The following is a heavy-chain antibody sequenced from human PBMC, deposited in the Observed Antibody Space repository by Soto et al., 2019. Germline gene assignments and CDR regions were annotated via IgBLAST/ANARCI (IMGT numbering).Heavy chain of an antibody. CDR2: ISGSGGST. Sequence: EVQLLESGGGLVQPGGSLRLSCAASGFTFSSYAMSWVRQAPGKGLEWVSGISGSGGSTYYADSVKGRFTISRDNSKNTLYLQMNSLRAKDTAVYYCAKGRESSLVPGYWGQGTLVTVSS. J-gene: IGHJ4*02. V-gene: IGHV3-23*01. CDR3: AKGRESSLVPGY. D-gene: IGHD3-10*01. CDR1: GFTFSSYA.